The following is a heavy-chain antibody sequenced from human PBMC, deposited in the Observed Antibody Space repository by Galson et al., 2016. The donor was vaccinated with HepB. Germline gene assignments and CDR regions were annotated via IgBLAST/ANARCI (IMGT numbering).Heavy chain of an antibody. Sequence: SLRLSCAASGFTFDDFTMHWVRQAPGKGPEWLSLMTWNGNAYYADSVKGRFTISRDNSRNSLYLQMNSLRMEDAAAYYCVKESQVGHNSYGPRFDHWGQGTLVTVSS. J-gene: IGHJ4*02. V-gene: IGHV3-43*01. CDR2: MTWNGNA. CDR1: GFTFDDFT. CDR3: VKESQVGHNSYGPRFDH. D-gene: IGHD5-18*01.